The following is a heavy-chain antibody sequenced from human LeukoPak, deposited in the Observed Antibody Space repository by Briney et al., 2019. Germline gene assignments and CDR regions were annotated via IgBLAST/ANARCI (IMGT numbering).Heavy chain of an antibody. CDR3: ARLGALWFGENLDY. D-gene: IGHD3-10*01. CDR1: GGSISSSSYY. Sequence: ASETLSLTCTVSGGSISSSSYYWGWIRQPPGKGLEWIGSIYYSGSTYYNPSLKSRVTISVDTSKNQFSLKLSSVTAADTAVYYCARLGALWFGENLDYWGQGTLVTVSS. CDR2: IYYSGST. V-gene: IGHV4-39*01. J-gene: IGHJ4*02.